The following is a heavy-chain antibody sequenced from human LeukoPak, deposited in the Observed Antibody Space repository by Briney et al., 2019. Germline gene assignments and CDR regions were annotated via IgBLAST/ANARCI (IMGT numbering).Heavy chain of an antibody. Sequence: GASVKVSCKASGGTFSSYAISWVRQAPGQGLEWMGGIIPIFGTANYAQKFQGRVTITADKSTSTAYMELSSLRSEDTAVYYCASTAYCGGDCYTPAVYWGQGTLVTVSS. V-gene: IGHV1-69*06. D-gene: IGHD2-21*02. CDR1: GGTFSSYA. CDR3: ASTAYCGGDCYTPAVY. J-gene: IGHJ4*02. CDR2: IIPIFGTA.